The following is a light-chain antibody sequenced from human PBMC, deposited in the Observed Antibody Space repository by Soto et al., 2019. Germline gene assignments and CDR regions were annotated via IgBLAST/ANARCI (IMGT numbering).Light chain of an antibody. Sequence: QSALTQPRSVSGSPGQSVTISCTGTSSDVGGYNYVSWYQPHAGKAPKLMIXXXXXXXXXXXXXXXXSKSGNTASLTISGXXXXXXXXXYCCSYAGSYTHVFGTGTKVTVL. CDR2: XXX. V-gene: IGLV2-11*01. CDR1: SSDVGGYNY. CDR3: CSYAGSYTHV. J-gene: IGLJ1*01.